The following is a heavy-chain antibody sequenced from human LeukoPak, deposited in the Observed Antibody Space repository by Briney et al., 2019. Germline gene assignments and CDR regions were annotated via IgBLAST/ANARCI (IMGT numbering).Heavy chain of an antibody. Sequence: SVKVSCKASGGTFSGYAISWVRQAPGQGLEWMGGIIPIFGTANYAQKFQGRVTITADESTSTAYMELSSLRSEDTAVYYCARGYCSGGSCYRRFDPWGQGTLVTVSS. D-gene: IGHD2-15*01. J-gene: IGHJ5*02. CDR1: GGTFSGYA. V-gene: IGHV1-69*13. CDR2: IIPIFGTA. CDR3: ARGYCSGGSCYRRFDP.